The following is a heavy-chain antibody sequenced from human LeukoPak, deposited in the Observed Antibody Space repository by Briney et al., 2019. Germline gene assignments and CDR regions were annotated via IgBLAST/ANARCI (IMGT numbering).Heavy chain of an antibody. J-gene: IGHJ4*02. D-gene: IGHD3/OR15-3a*01. CDR3: AKGLDDFWTGYYAYLFDC. V-gene: IGHV3-23*01. Sequence: GGPLRLSCAASGFTFSSYAMSWVRQAPGKGLEWVSAISGSGGSTYYADSVKGRFTISRDNSKNTLYLQMNSLRAEDTAVYYCAKGLDDFWTGYYAYLFDCWGQGTLVTVSS. CDR2: ISGSGGST. CDR1: GFTFSSYA.